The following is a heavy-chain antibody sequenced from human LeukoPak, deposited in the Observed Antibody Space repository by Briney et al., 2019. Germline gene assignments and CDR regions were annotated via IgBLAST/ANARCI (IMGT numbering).Heavy chain of an antibody. Sequence: PSETLSLTCTVSGGSISSSSYYWGWIRQPPGKGLEWIGYIYYSGSTNYNPSLKSRVTISVDTSKNQFSLKLSSVTAADTAVYYCARLYNWNDQPKLGNWFDPWGQGTLVTVSS. CDR3: ARLYNWNDQPKLGNWFDP. CDR1: GGSISSSSYY. J-gene: IGHJ5*02. D-gene: IGHD1-1*01. CDR2: IYYSGST. V-gene: IGHV4-61*05.